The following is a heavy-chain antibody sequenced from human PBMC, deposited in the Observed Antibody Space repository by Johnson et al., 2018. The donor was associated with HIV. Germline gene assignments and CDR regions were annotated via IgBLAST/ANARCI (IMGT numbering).Heavy chain of an antibody. V-gene: IGHV3-15*01. Sequence: VQLVESGGGVVRPGGSLRLSCAASGFTFDDYGMSWVRQAPGKGLEWVGRIKTTSAGGTIDYAAPVKGRFTISRDDSKNILYLEMNSLKTEDTAVYYCTTTAFIKAAGGTRPLDIWGQGTMVTVSS. CDR2: IKTTSAGGTI. CDR3: TTTAFIKAAGGTRPLDI. J-gene: IGHJ3*02. CDR1: GFTFDDYG. D-gene: IGHD6-13*01.